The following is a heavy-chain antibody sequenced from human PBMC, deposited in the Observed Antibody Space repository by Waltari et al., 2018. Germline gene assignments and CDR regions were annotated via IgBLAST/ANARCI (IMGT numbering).Heavy chain of an antibody. D-gene: IGHD6-19*01. Sequence: QVHLQQWGAGLLKPSETLSLTCAVYGGSFSGYYWIWIRQPPGKGLEWIGEINHSGSTNYNPSLKSRVTILVDTSKNQFSLKLSSVTAADTAVYYCARFGSGWYYFDYWGQGTLVTVSS. CDR2: INHSGST. V-gene: IGHV4-34*01. J-gene: IGHJ4*02. CDR3: ARFGSGWYYFDY. CDR1: GGSFSGYY.